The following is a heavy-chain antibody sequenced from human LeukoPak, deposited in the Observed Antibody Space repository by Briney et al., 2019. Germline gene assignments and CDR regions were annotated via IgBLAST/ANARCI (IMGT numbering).Heavy chain of an antibody. CDR3: AHVLPPHSHYDILTGYSGGYFDL. J-gene: IGHJ2*01. V-gene: IGHV2-5*02. Sequence: SGPTLVNPTQTLTLTCTFSGFSLSTSGVGVGWIRQPPGKALEWLALIYWDDDKRYSPSLKSRLTITKDTSKNQVVLTMTNMDPVDTATYYCAHVLPPHSHYDILTGYSGGYFDLWGRGTLVTVSS. CDR1: GFSLSTSGVG. D-gene: IGHD3-9*01. CDR2: IYWDDDK.